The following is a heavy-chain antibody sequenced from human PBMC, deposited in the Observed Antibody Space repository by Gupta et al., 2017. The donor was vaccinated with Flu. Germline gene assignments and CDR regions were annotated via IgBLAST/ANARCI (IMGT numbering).Heavy chain of an antibody. CDR3: ARDKYAGFGYYYDGMDV. CDR2: INADSGAK. V-gene: IGHV1-2*07. J-gene: IGHJ6*02. D-gene: IGHD3-10*01. Sequence: GQGLEWMVGINADSGAKRYADNFQGRVTITSDTSINTAYMDLSSLESDDTAVYYCARDKYAGFGYYYDGMDVWGQGTTVSVSS.